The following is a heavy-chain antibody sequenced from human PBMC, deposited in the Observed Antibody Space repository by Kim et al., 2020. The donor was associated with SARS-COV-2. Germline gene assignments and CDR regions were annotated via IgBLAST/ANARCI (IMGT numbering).Heavy chain of an antibody. Sequence: SVKVSCKASGGTFSSYAISWVRQAPGQGLEWMGRIIPILGIANYAQKFQGRVTITADKSTSTAYMELSSLRSEDTAVYYCARVARSSTHTHNYYYGMDVWGQGTTVTVSS. V-gene: IGHV1-69*04. J-gene: IGHJ6*02. CDR2: IIPILGIA. CDR1: GGTFSSYA. CDR3: ARVARSSTHTHNYYYGMDV.